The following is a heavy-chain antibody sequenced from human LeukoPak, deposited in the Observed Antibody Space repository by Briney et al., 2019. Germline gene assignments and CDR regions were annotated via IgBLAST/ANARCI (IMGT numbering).Heavy chain of an antibody. J-gene: IGHJ6*03. CDR2: IYSGGST. D-gene: IGHD2-8*01. CDR3: ARNRYCTNGVCFTVRYYMDV. V-gene: IGHV3-66*02. CDR1: GLTVSSNY. Sequence: GGSLRLSCAASGLTVSSNYMSWVRQAPGKGLEWVSVIYSGGSTYYSDSVKGRFTISRDDSKNTLYLQMNSLRAEDTAVYYCARNRYCTNGVCFTVRYYMDVWGKGTTVTVSS.